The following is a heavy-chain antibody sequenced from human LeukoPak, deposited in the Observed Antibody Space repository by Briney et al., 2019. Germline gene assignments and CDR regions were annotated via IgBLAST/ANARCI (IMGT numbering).Heavy chain of an antibody. Sequence: SETLSLTCTVSGGSISSYYWSWIRQPPGKGLEWIGTISYSGSTNYNPSLKSRVTISVDTSKNQFSLKVTSVTAADTAVYYCARRVTYGSYYSYFDYWGQGTLVTVSS. D-gene: IGHD1-26*01. J-gene: IGHJ4*02. CDR1: GGSISSYY. V-gene: IGHV4-59*08. CDR2: ISYSGST. CDR3: ARRVTYGSYYSYFDY.